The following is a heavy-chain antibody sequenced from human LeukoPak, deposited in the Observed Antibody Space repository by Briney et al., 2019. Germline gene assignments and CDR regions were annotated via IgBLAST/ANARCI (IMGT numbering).Heavy chain of an antibody. J-gene: IGHJ4*02. CDR2: INPNSGGA. CDR1: GYTFTYYY. CDR3: ARAPGKDCTGGSCYSLPYY. V-gene: IGHV1-2*06. Sequence: ASVKVSCKASGYTFTYYYIHWVRRAPGQGLEWMGRINPNSGGANYAQNFQGTVIMTRDTSITTAYMELTSLRSDDTALYYCARAPGKDCTGGSCYSLPYYWGQGTLVTVSS. D-gene: IGHD2-15*01.